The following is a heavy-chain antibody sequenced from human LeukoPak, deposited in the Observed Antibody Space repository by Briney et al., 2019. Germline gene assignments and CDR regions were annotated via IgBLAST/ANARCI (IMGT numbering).Heavy chain of an antibody. CDR2: ISDSGDFT. J-gene: IGHJ4*02. D-gene: IGHD6-19*01. CDR3: AKGSRQFSSDKAGPIDY. V-gene: IGHV3-23*01. CDR1: GFTFSSNA. Sequence: GESLKISCAGSGFTFSSNAMSWVRQAPGKGLEWVSSISDSGDFTYYADSVKGRFTISRDNSKNTLFVQMSSLRAEDTAVYYCAKGSRQFSSDKAGPIDYWGQGTLVTVSS.